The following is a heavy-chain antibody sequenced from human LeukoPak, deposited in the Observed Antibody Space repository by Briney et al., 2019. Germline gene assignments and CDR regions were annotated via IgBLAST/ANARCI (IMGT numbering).Heavy chain of an antibody. CDR3: ARMSSGYYEYNY. CDR2: IYTSGST. V-gene: IGHV4-61*02. Sequence: SQTLSLTCTVSGGSISSGSYYWSWIRQPAGKGLEWIGRIYTSGSTNYNPSLKSRVTISVDTSKNQFSLKLSSVTAADTAVYYCARMSSGYYEYNYWGQGTLVTVSS. D-gene: IGHD3-22*01. J-gene: IGHJ4*02. CDR1: GGSISSGSYY.